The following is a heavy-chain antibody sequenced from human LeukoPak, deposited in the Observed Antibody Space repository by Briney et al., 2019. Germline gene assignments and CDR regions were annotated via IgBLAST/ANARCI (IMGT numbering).Heavy chain of an antibody. J-gene: IGHJ5*02. D-gene: IGHD3-9*01. CDR3: ATEFYDFLSGESWFDP. V-gene: IGHV4-39*02. CDR2: IDYSGRT. CDR1: GGSIGSTSYY. Sequence: SETLSLTCTVSGGSIGSTSYYWGCLRPAPGKGPEWIASIDYSGRTFYNPSLRSRVTISVDTSNNDVALSLTSVTAADTAVYYCATEFYDFLSGESWFDPWGQGALVTVS.